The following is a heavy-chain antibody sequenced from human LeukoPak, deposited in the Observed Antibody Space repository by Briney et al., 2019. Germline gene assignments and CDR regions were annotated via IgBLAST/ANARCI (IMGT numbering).Heavy chain of an antibody. CDR2: IYYSGST. V-gene: IGHV4-59*01. J-gene: IGHJ3*02. Sequence: SETLSLTCTVSGGSISSYYWSWIRQPPGKGLEWIGYIYYSGSTNYNPSLKSRVAISVDTSKSQFSLKLSSVTAADTAVYYCAKDLGGYNDYSGYYYPEAFDIWGQGTMVTVSS. CDR3: AKDLGGYNDYSGYYYPEAFDI. D-gene: IGHD3-22*01. CDR1: GGSISSYY.